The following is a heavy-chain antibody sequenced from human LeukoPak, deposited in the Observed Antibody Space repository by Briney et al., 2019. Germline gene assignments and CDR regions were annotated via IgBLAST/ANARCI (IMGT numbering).Heavy chain of an antibody. V-gene: IGHV3-9*01. CDR1: GFTFDDYA. J-gene: IGHJ6*02. CDR3: AEDGGYYCIDV. CDR2: ISWNSGSI. Sequence: GGSLRLSCAASGFTFDDYAMHWVRQAPGKGLEWVSGISWNSGSIGYADSVKGRFTISRDNSKNSLYLQVNSLSAEDTAVYYCAEDGGYYCIDVWGQGTTVTVSS.